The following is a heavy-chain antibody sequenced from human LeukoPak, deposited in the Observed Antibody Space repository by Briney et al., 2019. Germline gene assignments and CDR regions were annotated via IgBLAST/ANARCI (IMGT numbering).Heavy chain of an antibody. Sequence: KASETLSLTCTVSGGSISSYYWSWIRQPAGKGLEWIGRIYTSGSTNDNPSLKSRVTMSVDKSKNQFSLKLNSVTAADTAVYYCARDRGGGDSFDYWGQGTLVTVSS. J-gene: IGHJ4*02. CDR2: IYTSGST. CDR3: ARDRGGGDSFDY. V-gene: IGHV4-4*07. CDR1: GGSISSYY. D-gene: IGHD2-21*02.